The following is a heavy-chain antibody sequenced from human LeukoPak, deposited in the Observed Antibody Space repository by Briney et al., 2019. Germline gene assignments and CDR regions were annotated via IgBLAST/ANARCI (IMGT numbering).Heavy chain of an antibody. Sequence: PSETLSLTCTVSGGSISSSTYYWGWIRQPPGRGLDWIGSIYYSGSTYYNPSLKSRVTISVDTSKNQFSLKLSSVTATDTAVYYCARGVSMIVVVIHDWYFDLWGRGTLVTVSS. V-gene: IGHV4-39*01. D-gene: IGHD3-22*01. J-gene: IGHJ2*01. CDR1: GGSISSSTYY. CDR2: IYYSGST. CDR3: ARGVSMIVVVIHDWYFDL.